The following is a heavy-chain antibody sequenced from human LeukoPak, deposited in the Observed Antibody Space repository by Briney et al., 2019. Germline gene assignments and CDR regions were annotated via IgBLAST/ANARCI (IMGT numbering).Heavy chain of an antibody. CDR2: INHSGST. CDR3: ARGKDYYDSSGYYSAFDY. J-gene: IGHJ4*02. V-gene: IGHV4-34*01. Sequence: SETLSLTCAVYGGCFSGYYWSWIRRPPGKGLEWIGEINHSGSTNYNPPLKSRVTISVDTSKNQFSLKLSSVTAADTAVYYCARGKDYYDSSGYYSAFDYWGQGTLVTVSS. CDR1: GGCFSGYY. D-gene: IGHD3-22*01.